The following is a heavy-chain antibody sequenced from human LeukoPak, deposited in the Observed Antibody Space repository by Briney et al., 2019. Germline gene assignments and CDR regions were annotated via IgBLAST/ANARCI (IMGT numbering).Heavy chain of an antibody. CDR1: GGTISSYY. J-gene: IGHJ4*02. Sequence: SETLSLTCTVSGGTISSYYWSWTRQPAGKGLEWIGRIYTSGSTNYNPSLKSRVTMSVDTSKNQFSLKLSSVTAADTAVYYCARSSTYCSSTSCYGGSWDYWGQGTLVTVSS. D-gene: IGHD2-2*01. CDR3: ARSSTYCSSTSCYGGSWDY. V-gene: IGHV4-4*07. CDR2: IYTSGST.